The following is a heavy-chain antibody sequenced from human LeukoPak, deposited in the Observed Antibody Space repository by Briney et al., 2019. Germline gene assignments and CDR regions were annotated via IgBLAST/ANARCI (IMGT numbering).Heavy chain of an antibody. D-gene: IGHD4-17*01. V-gene: IGHV4-39*02. Sequence: SETLSLTCTVSGVSISSSNSYWGWIRQPPGKGLEWIGSIYYSGNTYYNASLKSQVSISIDTSKNQFSLKLSSVTAADTAVYYCARDVTTGSFDPWGQGTLVTVSS. CDR3: ARDVTTGSFDP. CDR2: IYYSGNT. J-gene: IGHJ5*02. CDR1: GVSISSSNSY.